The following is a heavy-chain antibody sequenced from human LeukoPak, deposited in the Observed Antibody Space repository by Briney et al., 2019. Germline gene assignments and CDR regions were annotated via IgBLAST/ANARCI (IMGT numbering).Heavy chain of an antibody. CDR3: ARDFGEWELLGWAYYYMDV. J-gene: IGHJ6*03. CDR1: GYTFTGYY. D-gene: IGHD1-26*01. Sequence: ASVKVSCKASGYTFTGYYMHWVRQAPGQGLEWMGIINPSGGSTSYAQKFQGRVTMTRDMSTSTVYMELSSLRSEDTAVYYCARDFGEWELLGWAYYYMDVWGKGTTVTVSS. V-gene: IGHV1-46*01. CDR2: INPSGGST.